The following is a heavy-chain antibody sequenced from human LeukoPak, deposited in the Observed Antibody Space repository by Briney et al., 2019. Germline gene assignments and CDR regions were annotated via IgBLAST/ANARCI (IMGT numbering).Heavy chain of an antibody. Sequence: GGSLRLSCATSGLTFRSYAMSWVRQAPGKGLEWVSAISGSGDSTYYADSVKGRFTISRDNSKNTLYLQMNSLRAEDTALYYCAKRPGYYFDYWGQGTLVTVSS. V-gene: IGHV3-23*01. CDR2: ISGSGDST. J-gene: IGHJ4*02. CDR3: AKRPGYYFDY. CDR1: GLTFRSYA.